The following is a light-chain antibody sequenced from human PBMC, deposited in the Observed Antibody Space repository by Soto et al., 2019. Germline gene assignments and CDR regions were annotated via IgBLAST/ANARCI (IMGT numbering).Light chain of an antibody. CDR1: QSVSSSY. V-gene: IGKV3-20*01. J-gene: IGKJ2*01. CDR2: GAS. CDR3: QQYGSSPGYT. Sequence: EIALTQSPGTLSLSPGERATLSCRASQSVSSSYLAWYQQKPGQAPRLLFYGASSRATGIPDRFSGSGSGTDFTLTISRLEPEDFAVYYCQQYGSSPGYTFGQGTKLEIK.